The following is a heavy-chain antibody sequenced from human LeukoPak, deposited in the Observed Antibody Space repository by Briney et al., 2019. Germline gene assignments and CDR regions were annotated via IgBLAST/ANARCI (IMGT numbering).Heavy chain of an antibody. CDR1: GFTFSNAW. CDR3: TTVSTVTYGY. J-gene: IGHJ4*02. CDR2: IKSKPARGTA. D-gene: IGHD4-17*01. V-gene: IGHV3-15*01. Sequence: PGGSLRLSCAASGFTFSNAWMSWVRQAPGKGLEWVGRIKSKPARGTAYYTAPVKGIFTLSRDDSKNTLYLQMNSLKPEDTAVYYCTTVSTVTYGYWGQGTLVTVSS.